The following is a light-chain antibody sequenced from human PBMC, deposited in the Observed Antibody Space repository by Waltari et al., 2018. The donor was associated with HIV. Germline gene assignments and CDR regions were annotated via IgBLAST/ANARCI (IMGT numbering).Light chain of an antibody. Sequence: QSALTQPASVSGSPGQSITISCSGTDVGYYNLVSWYQHHPGNVSKLIIYEVSKRPSGVSNRCSGSKSGYMASLTISGLQAEDEAEYHCCSYAGSRTLVFGTGTTVTVL. CDR1: DVGYYNL. V-gene: IGLV2-23*02. J-gene: IGLJ1*01. CDR2: EVS. CDR3: CSYAGSRTLV.